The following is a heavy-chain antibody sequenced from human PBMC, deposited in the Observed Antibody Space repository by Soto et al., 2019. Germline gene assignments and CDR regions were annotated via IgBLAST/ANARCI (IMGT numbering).Heavy chain of an antibody. CDR3: ARDRVYYYYGMDV. CDR2: ISSSGSTI. J-gene: IGHJ6*02. D-gene: IGHD3-10*01. V-gene: IGHV3-48*03. CDR1: GFTFSSYE. Sequence: EVQLVESGGGLVQPGGSLRLSYAASGFTFSSYEMNWVRQAPGKGLEWVSYISSSGSTIYYADSVKGRFTISRDNAKNSLYLQMNSLRAEDTAVYYCARDRVYYYYGMDVWGQGTTVTVSS.